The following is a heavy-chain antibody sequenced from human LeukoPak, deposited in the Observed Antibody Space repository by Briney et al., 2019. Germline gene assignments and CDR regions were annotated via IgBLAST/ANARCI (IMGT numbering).Heavy chain of an antibody. V-gene: IGHV1-2*06. CDR3: ARKLVRSDWFDP. Sequence: ASVKVSCKASGYTFTGYYMHWVRQAPGQGLEWMGRINPNSGGTNYAQKFQGRVTMTRDTSISTAYMELSRLRSDDTAVYYCARKLVRSDWFDPWGQGTLVTVSS. J-gene: IGHJ5*02. D-gene: IGHD6-13*01. CDR2: INPNSGGT. CDR1: GYTFTGYY.